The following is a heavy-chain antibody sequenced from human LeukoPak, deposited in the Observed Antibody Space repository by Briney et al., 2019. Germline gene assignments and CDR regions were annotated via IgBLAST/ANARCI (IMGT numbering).Heavy chain of an antibody. CDR2: IYYSGST. CDR3: AREDPKLGSGYWFDP. V-gene: IGHV4-30-4*01. CDR1: GGSISSGDYY. Sequence: PSETLSLTCTVSGGSISSGDYYWSWIRQPPGKGLEWIGYIYYSGSTYYNPSLKSRVTISVDTSKNQFSLKLSSVTAADTAVYYCAREDPKLGSGYWFDPWGQGTLVTVSS. D-gene: IGHD7-27*01. J-gene: IGHJ5*02.